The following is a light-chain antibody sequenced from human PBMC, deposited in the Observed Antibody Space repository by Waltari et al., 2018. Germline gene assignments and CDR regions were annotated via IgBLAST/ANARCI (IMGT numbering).Light chain of an antibody. CDR1: ESISRS. CDR2: GAS. Sequence: VLTQSIGTLCLSVGERATVSCRASESISRSLDWYQQKPGQAPRLLIYGASTRATGIPERFSGSGSGTDFSLTISRLEPDDFAVYYCQHYLELPVTFGQGTTVEI. CDR3: QHYLELPVT. J-gene: IGKJ1*01. V-gene: IGKV3-20*01.